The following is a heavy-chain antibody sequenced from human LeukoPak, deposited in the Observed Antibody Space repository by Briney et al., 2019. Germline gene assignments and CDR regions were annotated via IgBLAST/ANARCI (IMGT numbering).Heavy chain of an antibody. CDR1: GGTFSSYA. CDR2: IIPIFGTA. V-gene: IGHV1-69*13. D-gene: IGHD3-3*01. Sequence: ASVKVSCKASGGTFSSYAISWVRQAPGQGLEWMGGIIPIFGTANYAQKFQGRVTITADESTSTAYMELSGLRSEDTAVYYCAREGSDFWSGSHTFDYWGQGTLVTVPS. CDR3: AREGSDFWSGSHTFDY. J-gene: IGHJ4*02.